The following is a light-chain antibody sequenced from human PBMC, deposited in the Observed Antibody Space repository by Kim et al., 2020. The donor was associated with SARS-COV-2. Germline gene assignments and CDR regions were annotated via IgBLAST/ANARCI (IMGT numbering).Light chain of an antibody. V-gene: IGKV1-5*03. J-gene: IGKJ2*01. CDR2: KTS. CDR1: QSIRSH. CDR3: QQYDCYSYT. Sequence: DIRMTQSPSALSAAVGDRVTITCRASQSIRSHLAWYQQKPGKAPKLLIYKTSNLQRGVPSRFSGSGFGTEFTLTIGSLQPDDFATYYCQQYDCYSYTFGRGTKVDIK.